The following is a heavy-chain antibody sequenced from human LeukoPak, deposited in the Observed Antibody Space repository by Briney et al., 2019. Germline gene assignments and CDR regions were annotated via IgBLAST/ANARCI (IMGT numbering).Heavy chain of an antibody. CDR3: ARGGLLWFGELGTNWFDP. CDR1: GGSFSGYY. J-gene: IGHJ5*02. Sequence: PSETLSLTCAVYGGSFSGYYWSWIRQPPGKGLEWIGEINHSGSTNYNPSLKSRVTISVDTSKNQFSLKLSSVTAADTAVYYCARGGLLWFGELGTNWFDPWGQGTPVTVSS. D-gene: IGHD3-10*01. V-gene: IGHV4-34*01. CDR2: INHSGST.